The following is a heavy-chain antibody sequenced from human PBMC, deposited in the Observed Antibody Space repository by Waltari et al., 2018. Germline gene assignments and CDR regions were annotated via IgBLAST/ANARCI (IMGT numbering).Heavy chain of an antibody. CDR2: IKEDGTEE. CDR1: GFTFVTYW. V-gene: IGHV3-7*04. Sequence: EVQLVESGGGLVQPGGSLRLSCTASGFTFVTYWMGWVRQAPGKGLQWVAYIKEDGTEESYLDSLKDRFTISRDDAKNSLHLQMNSLRVEDTAIYYCARVSKGIHFDYWGQGTLVTVSS. CDR3: ARVSKGIHFDY. J-gene: IGHJ4*02.